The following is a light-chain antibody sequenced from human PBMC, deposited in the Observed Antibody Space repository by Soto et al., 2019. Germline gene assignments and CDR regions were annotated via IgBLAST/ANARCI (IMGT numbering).Light chain of an antibody. CDR2: AAP. CDR3: QQRVNWPPRNT. V-gene: IGKV3-11*01. CDR1: QSVGTS. J-gene: IGKJ2*01. Sequence: DIVLTQSPATPSLSPGERASLSCRASQSVGTSLAWYQQRPGQAPRLLLSAAPTRATGIPARFSGSGTGTDLPLTIGGLQPEDVAVYYCQQRVNWPPRNTFGQGTKLEIK.